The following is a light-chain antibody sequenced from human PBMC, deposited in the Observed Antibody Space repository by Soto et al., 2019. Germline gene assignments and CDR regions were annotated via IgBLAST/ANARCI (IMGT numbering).Light chain of an antibody. CDR3: QVWDSSSDHPGV. CDR2: YDS. V-gene: IGLV3-21*04. CDR1: NIGSKS. Sequence: YELTQAPSVSVAPGKTARITSGGNNIGSKSVHWYQQKPGQAPVLVIYYDSDRPSGIPERFSGSNSGNTATLTISRVEAGDEADYYCQVWDSSSDHPGVFGTGTKVTVL. J-gene: IGLJ1*01.